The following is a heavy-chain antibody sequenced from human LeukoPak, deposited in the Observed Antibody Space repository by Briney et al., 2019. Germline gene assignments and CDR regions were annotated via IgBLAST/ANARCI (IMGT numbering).Heavy chain of an antibody. Sequence: ESGPPLVKPTQTLTLTCSFSGFSLTTTGVGVGWIRQPPGKALEWLAVIYWDDDKRYSPSLKTRLTITKDTSRNQVVLTMTNMDPVDTATYYCAHRRYGSQILPHAFDVWGQGTLVTISS. D-gene: IGHD3-10*01. V-gene: IGHV2-5*02. J-gene: IGHJ3*01. CDR3: AHRRYGSQILPHAFDV. CDR1: GFSLTTTGVG. CDR2: IYWDDDK.